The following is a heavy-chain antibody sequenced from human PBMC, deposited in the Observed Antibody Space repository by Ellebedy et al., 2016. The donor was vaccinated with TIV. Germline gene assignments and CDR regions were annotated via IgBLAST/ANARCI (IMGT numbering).Heavy chain of an antibody. V-gene: IGHV3-23*01. CDR1: GFTLNTYA. J-gene: IGHJ4*02. Sequence: GESLKISCAASGFTLNTYAMSWVRQAPGKGLEWVSSISGTGGSTWYADSVQGRFTISRDNSKNTLFLQMSSLRAEDTAVYFCARRSTDFAFDSWGQGTLVTVSS. CDR2: ISGTGGST. D-gene: IGHD3/OR15-3a*01. CDR3: ARRSTDFAFDS.